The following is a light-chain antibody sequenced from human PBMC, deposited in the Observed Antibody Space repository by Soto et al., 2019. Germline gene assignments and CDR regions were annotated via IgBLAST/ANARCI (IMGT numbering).Light chain of an antibody. Sequence: EILMTQSPATLSVSPGERATLSCRASQSVSSGLAWYQQKPGQAPRLLIYGASTRATGIPARFSGSGSGTECTLTIRSLQSEDVAVYYCQQYDDWPPLTFGGGTKLEIK. CDR1: QSVSSG. CDR3: QQYDDWPPLT. V-gene: IGKV3-15*01. CDR2: GAS. J-gene: IGKJ4*01.